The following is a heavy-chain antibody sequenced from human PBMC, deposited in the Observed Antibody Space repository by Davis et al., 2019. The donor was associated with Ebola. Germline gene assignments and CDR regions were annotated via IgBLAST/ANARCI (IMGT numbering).Heavy chain of an antibody. CDR1: GFTFSSYW. D-gene: IGHD1-1*01. CDR2: INQDGSGT. Sequence: GESLKISCTVSGFTFSSYWMSWVRQAPGKGLEWVANINQDGSGTYYVDSVKGRFIISRDNAKNSLYLHIYSLTVEDTAVYYCAREDQYNTFDYWGQGTLVTVSS. J-gene: IGHJ4*02. V-gene: IGHV3-7*01. CDR3: AREDQYNTFDY.